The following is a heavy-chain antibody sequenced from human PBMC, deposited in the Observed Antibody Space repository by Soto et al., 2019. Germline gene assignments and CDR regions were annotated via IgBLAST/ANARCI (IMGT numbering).Heavy chain of an antibody. V-gene: IGHV1-69*13. Sequence: ASVKVSCKASGGTFSSYAISWVRQAPGQGLEWMGGIIPIFGTPNYAQKFQGRVTITADESTSTAYMELSSLRSEDTAVYYCAEVVVVAATNWFDPWGQGTLVTVSS. CDR1: GGTFSSYA. CDR2: IIPIFGTP. CDR3: AEVVVVAATNWFDP. D-gene: IGHD2-15*01. J-gene: IGHJ5*02.